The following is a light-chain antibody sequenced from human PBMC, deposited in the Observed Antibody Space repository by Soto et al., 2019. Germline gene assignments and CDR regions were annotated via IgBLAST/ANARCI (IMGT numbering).Light chain of an antibody. J-gene: IGKJ2*01. CDR3: QQRSNWSMYT. CDR2: DAS. CDR1: QSVSSY. V-gene: IGKV3-11*01. Sequence: EIVLTKSPATLSLSPGERDTLSCRASQSVSSYLAWYQQKPGQAPRLLIYDASNRATRIPARFSGSGSGTDFTLTISSLEPEDFAVYYCQQRSNWSMYTFGQGTKLEIK.